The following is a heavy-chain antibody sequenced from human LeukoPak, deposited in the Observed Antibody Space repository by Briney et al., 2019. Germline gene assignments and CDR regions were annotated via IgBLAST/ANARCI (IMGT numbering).Heavy chain of an antibody. J-gene: IGHJ6*03. CDR1: GFTFDDYA. CDR3: AKDRGSGYGPYMDV. D-gene: IGHD5-12*01. Sequence: GGSLRLSCAASGFTFDDYAMHWVRQAPGKGLEWVSLISWDGGSTYYADSVKGRFTISRDNSKNSLYLQMNSLRAEDTALYYCAKDRGSGYGPYMDVWGKGTTVTVSS. V-gene: IGHV3-43D*03. CDR2: ISWDGGST.